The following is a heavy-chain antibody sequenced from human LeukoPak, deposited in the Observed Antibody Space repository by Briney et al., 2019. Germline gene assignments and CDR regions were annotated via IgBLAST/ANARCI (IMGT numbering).Heavy chain of an antibody. CDR2: IRYDGSNK. D-gene: IGHD4-17*01. J-gene: IGHJ3*02. CDR3: ARTRFGDYLHDAFDM. Sequence: GGSLRLSCAASGFTFSSYGMHWVRQAPGKGLEWVAFIRYDGSNKYYADSVKGRFTISRDNSKNTLYLQMNSLRAEDTAVYFCARTRFGDYLHDAFDMWGQGTMVTVSS. CDR1: GFTFSSYG. V-gene: IGHV3-30*02.